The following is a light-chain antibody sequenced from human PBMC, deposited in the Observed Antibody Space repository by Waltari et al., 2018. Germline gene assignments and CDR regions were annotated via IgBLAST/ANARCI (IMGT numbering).Light chain of an antibody. CDR3: QVYYTNSDHVV. V-gene: IGLV3-21*03. Sequence: SYVLTQLPSASVAPGTTASILCGGKDVGSKSVHWYQQKPVQAPVLLVYDDSERPSGIPERFSGSKAGDTATLTVSRVEAGDEADYYCQVYYTNSDHVVFGGGTKLTVL. CDR2: DDS. J-gene: IGLJ2*01. CDR1: DVGSKS.